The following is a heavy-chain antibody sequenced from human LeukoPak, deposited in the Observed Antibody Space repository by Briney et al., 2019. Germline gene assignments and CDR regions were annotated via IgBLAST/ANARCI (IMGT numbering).Heavy chain of an antibody. CDR2: ISGSGGST. CDR3: AKGRYSYGFVDY. J-gene: IGHJ4*02. CDR1: GFTFSSYA. D-gene: IGHD5-18*01. V-gene: IGHV3-23*01. Sequence: GGSLRLSCAASGFTFSSYAMSWARQAPGKGLEWVSAISGSGGSTYYADSVKGRFTISRDNSKNTLYLQMNSLRAEDTAVYYCAKGRYSYGFVDYWGQGTLVTVSS.